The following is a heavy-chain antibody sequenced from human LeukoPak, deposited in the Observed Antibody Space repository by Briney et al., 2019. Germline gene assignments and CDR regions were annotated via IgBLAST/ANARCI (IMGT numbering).Heavy chain of an antibody. J-gene: IGHJ4*02. CDR2: ITGDGGST. Sequence: GGSLRLSCAASGFTVSSNYMSGVRQAPGKGLEWVSLITGDGGSTYYADSVKGRFTISRDNSKNSLYLQMNSLRTEDTALYFCARHMGGSGWYLAAFWGQGTQVTVSS. CDR1: GFTVSSNY. D-gene: IGHD6-13*01. V-gene: IGHV3-43*02. CDR3: ARHMGGSGWYLAAF.